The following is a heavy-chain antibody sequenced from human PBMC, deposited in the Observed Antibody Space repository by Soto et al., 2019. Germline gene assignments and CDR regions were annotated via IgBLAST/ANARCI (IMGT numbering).Heavy chain of an antibody. V-gene: IGHV4-39*01. CDR2: INYSGST. CDR3: ARPVNYYYYYMDV. J-gene: IGHJ6*03. CDR1: GGSISSSSSY. Sequence: SETLSLTCTVSGGSISSSSSYWGWIRQPPGKGLEWIGSINYSGSTYYSPSLKSRVTISADTSKNQFSLKLSSVTAADTAVYYCARPVNYYYYYMDVWGKGTMVTVSS.